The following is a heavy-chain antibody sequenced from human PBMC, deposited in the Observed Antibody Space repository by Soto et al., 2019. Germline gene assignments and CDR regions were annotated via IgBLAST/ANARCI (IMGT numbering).Heavy chain of an antibody. V-gene: IGHV3-30-3*01. J-gene: IGHJ4*02. CDR2: ISYDGSNK. CDR3: AREPYCSGGSCHPGTFDY. CDR1: GLTFSSYA. D-gene: IGHD2-15*01. Sequence: QVQLVESGGGVVQPGRSLRLSCAASGLTFSSYAMHWVRQAPGKGLEWVAVISYDGSNKYYADSVKGRFTISRDNSKNTLYLQMNSLRAEDTAVYYCAREPYCSGGSCHPGTFDYWGQGTLVTVSS.